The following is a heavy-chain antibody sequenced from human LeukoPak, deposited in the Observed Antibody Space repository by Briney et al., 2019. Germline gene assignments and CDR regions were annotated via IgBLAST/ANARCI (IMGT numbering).Heavy chain of an antibody. V-gene: IGHV3-30*04. CDR2: ISYSGGTK. D-gene: IGHD3-10*01. Sequence: PGGSLRLSCATSGFIFSGSPMHWVRQAPGKGLEWVALISYSGGTKYYADSVKGRFTISRDNSKNTLYLQMNSLRVEDTAVYYCARPSYNSGSFFDYWGQGSLVTVS. CDR3: ARPSYNSGSFFDY. J-gene: IGHJ4*02. CDR1: GFIFSGSP.